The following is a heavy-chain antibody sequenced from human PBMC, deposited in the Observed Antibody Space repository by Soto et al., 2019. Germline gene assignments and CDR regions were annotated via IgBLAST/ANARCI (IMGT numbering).Heavy chain of an antibody. D-gene: IGHD3-10*01. Sequence: PSETLSLTCTVSGGSISSGGYYWSWIRQHPGKGLEWIGYIYNSGSTYYNPSLKSRVTISVDTSKNQFSLKLSSVTAADTAVYYCARETFYYGSGSYAYYYYYMDVWGKGTTVTVSS. CDR2: IYNSGST. V-gene: IGHV4-31*03. J-gene: IGHJ6*03. CDR3: ARETFYYGSGSYAYYYYYMDV. CDR1: GGSISSGGYY.